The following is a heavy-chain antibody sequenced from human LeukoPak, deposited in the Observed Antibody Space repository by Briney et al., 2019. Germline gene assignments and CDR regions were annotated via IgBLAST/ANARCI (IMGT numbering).Heavy chain of an antibody. Sequence: ASVKVSCKSSGGTFSSYAIIWVRQAPGQGLEWMGGIIPIFGTANYAQKFQGRVTITADESTSTAYMELSSLRSEDTAVYYCARDYGGSSYFDYWGQGTLVTVSS. CDR2: IIPIFGTA. CDR1: GGTFSSYA. CDR3: ARDYGGSSYFDY. V-gene: IGHV1-69*13. D-gene: IGHD4-17*01. J-gene: IGHJ4*02.